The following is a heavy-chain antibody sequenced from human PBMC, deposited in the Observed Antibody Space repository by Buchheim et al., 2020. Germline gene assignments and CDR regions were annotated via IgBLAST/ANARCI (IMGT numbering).Heavy chain of an antibody. CDR1: GFPFSRYD. V-gene: IGHV3-13*01. CDR2: IHTAGDT. D-gene: IGHD4-17*01. Sequence: EVQLVESGGGLVQPGGSLRLSCAASGFPFSRYDMHWVRQATGKGLEWVSGIHTAGDTYYPGSVKGRFTTSRENAKNSLYLQMNSLRAGDTAVYYCARVSRQGYGDPYFDNWGQGIL. CDR3: ARVSRQGYGDPYFDN. J-gene: IGHJ4*02.